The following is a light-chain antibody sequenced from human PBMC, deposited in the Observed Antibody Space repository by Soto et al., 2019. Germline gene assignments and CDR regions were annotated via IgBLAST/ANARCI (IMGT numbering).Light chain of an antibody. CDR2: DAY. Sequence: EVVLTQSPGTLSLSPGERATLSCRASQTVDSTYLAWYQQKPGQAPRLLIYDAYNRATGIPARFSGSGSGTDFTLTISSVEPEDFAVYYCHQRGDWPLTFGGGTKVDIK. CDR3: HQRGDWPLT. J-gene: IGKJ4*01. CDR1: QTVDSTY. V-gene: IGKV3-11*01.